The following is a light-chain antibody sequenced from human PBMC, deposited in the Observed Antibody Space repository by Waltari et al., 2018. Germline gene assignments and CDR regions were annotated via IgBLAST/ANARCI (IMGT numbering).Light chain of an antibody. CDR2: RVS. J-gene: IGKJ3*01. CDR1: QSLLHTNGNTY. Sequence: DIMMTQTPLSLPVTPGEPASISCRSSQSLLHTNGNTYLYWYLQKPGQPPRLLFYRVSNRFSGVPDRFSGSGSGTDFTLKISRVEAEDVGIYYCMQALETPFTFGPGTKLEIK. V-gene: IGKV2-29*02. CDR3: MQALETPFT.